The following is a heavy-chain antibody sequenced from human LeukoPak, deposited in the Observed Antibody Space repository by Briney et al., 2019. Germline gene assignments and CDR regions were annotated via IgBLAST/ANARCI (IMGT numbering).Heavy chain of an antibody. D-gene: IGHD3/OR15-3a*01. J-gene: IGHJ4*02. CDR3: AKDSRRDYYFDY. CDR2: IRYDGSNK. CDR1: GFTFSSYG. Sequence: GGSLRLSCAASGFTFSSYGMDWGRQAPGKGLEWVAFIRYDGSNKYYADSVKGRFTISRDNSKNTLYLQMNSLRAEDTAVYYCAKDSRRDYYFDYWGQGTLVTVSS. V-gene: IGHV3-30*02.